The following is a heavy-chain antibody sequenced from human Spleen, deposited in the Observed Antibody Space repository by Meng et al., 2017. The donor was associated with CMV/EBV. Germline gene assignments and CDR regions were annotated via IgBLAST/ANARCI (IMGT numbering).Heavy chain of an antibody. CDR1: GDSISSSPYY. CDR3: ARGGLAAAGTHDY. D-gene: IGHD6-13*01. Sequence: SETLSLTCTVSGDSISSSPYYWGWIRQPPGKGPEWIGSIYYSGSTYYNPSLKSRVTISLDTSKNHVSLKLTYVTAADTAVYYCARGGLAAAGTHDYWGQGTLVTVSS. J-gene: IGHJ4*02. V-gene: IGHV4-39*07. CDR2: IYYSGST.